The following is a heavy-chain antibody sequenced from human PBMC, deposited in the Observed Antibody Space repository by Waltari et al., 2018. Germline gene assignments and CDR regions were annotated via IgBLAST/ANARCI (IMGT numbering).Heavy chain of an antibody. CDR1: GFTFSSYS. J-gene: IGHJ6*02. Sequence: EVQLVESGGGLVKPGGSLRLSCAASGFTFSSYSMNWVRQAPGKAVEWVSSSSSSSSYIYYAGSVKGRFTSSRDNAENSLYLQMNSRRAEDTAVYYCAGMDVWGQGTTVTVSS. CDR2: SSSSSSYI. CDR3: AGMDV. V-gene: IGHV3-21*01.